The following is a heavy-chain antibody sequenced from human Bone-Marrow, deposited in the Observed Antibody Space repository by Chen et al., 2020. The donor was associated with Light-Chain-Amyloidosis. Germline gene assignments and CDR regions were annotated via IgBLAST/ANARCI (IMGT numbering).Heavy chain of an antibody. CDR3: ARAVRIAARRAGGYYGMDV. CDR2: IYHSGST. CDR1: GGSISSSNW. D-gene: IGHD6-6*01. Sequence: QVQLQESGPGLVKPSGTLSLTCAVSGGSISSSNWWSWVRQPPGKGLEWIGEIYHSGSTNYNPSLKSRVTISVDKSKNQFALKLSSVTAADTAVYYCARAVRIAARRAGGYYGMDVWGQGTTVTVSS. J-gene: IGHJ6*02. V-gene: IGHV4-4*02.